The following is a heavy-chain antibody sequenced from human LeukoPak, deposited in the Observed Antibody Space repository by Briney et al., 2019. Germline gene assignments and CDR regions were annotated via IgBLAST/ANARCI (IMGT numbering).Heavy chain of an antibody. Sequence: GGSLRLSCAASGFTFDDYAMHWVRQVPGKGLEWVAGISWNSGSIDYADSVKGRFTISRDNAKNSLYLQMNSLRAEDTALYYCAKDSDSSDSNPVFQHWGQGTLVTVSS. CDR3: AKDSDSSDSNPVFQH. V-gene: IGHV3-9*01. CDR2: ISWNSGSI. CDR1: GFTFDDYA. D-gene: IGHD3-22*01. J-gene: IGHJ1*01.